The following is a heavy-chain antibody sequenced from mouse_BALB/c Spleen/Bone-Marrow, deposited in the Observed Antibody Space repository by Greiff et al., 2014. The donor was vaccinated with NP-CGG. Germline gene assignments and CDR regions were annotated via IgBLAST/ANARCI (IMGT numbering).Heavy chain of an antibody. CDR1: DYSFTSGYS. Sequence: VQLKESGPDLVKPFSSLSLTCTVSDYSFTSGYSWHWIRQFSGNKMGWMGYIPYSGSTNYNPSLKSRISITRDTSKNQFFLQLNSVTTEDTATYYCARFDGTYAMDYWGQGTSVTVSS. CDR3: ARFDGTYAMDY. J-gene: IGHJ4*01. V-gene: IGHV3-1*02. D-gene: IGHD2-1*01. CDR2: IPYSGST.